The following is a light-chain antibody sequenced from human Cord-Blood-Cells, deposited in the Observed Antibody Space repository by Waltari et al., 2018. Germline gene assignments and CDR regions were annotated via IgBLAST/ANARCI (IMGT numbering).Light chain of an antibody. Sequence: DIQMTQSPSSLSASVGDRVTITCQASQDISNYLNWYQQKPGKAPKLLIYDASNLETGVPSXXXGSGSGTDFTFTISSLQPEDIATYYCQQYDNLPPKLTFGGGTKVEIK. V-gene: IGKV1-33*01. CDR2: DAS. CDR1: QDISNY. CDR3: QQYDNLPPKLT. J-gene: IGKJ4*01.